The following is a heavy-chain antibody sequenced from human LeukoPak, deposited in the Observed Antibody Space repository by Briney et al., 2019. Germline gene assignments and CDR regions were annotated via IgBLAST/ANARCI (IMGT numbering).Heavy chain of an antibody. Sequence: PGGSLRLSCAASGFTFSDYYMTWIRQAPGKGLEWVSYITSSGSTISYADSVKGRFTISRDDAKNSLYLQMNSLRAEDTAVYYCARCAGRFSRYGSGSYYTQPGDYWGQGTLVTVSS. CDR1: GFTFSDYY. CDR2: ITSSGSTI. J-gene: IGHJ4*02. V-gene: IGHV3-11*04. D-gene: IGHD3-10*01. CDR3: ARCAGRFSRYGSGSYYTQPGDY.